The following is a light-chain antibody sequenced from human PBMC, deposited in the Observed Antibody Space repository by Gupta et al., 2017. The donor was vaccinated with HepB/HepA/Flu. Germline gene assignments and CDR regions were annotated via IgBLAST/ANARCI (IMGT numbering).Light chain of an antibody. CDR3: QQYSGSPYT. Sequence: EIVLTQSPGTLSLYTGERATLSCRASQSVSSNYLAWYQQKRGQAPRLLIYGASTRASGTPDRFSGRGSGTDFTLTISRLEPEDFAVYYCQQYSGSPYTFGQGTKLEIK. J-gene: IGKJ2*01. CDR2: GAS. V-gene: IGKV3-20*01. CDR1: QSVSSNY.